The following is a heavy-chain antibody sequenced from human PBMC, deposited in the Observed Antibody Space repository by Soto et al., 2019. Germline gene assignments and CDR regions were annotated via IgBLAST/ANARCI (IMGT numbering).Heavy chain of an antibody. J-gene: IGHJ4*02. CDR1: RFTFSIDI. CDR2: ISISSIYI. CDR3: ARVKMTSEWYFDY. D-gene: IGHD3-3*01. Sequence: PGGCLGLSCAVSRFTFSIDIIECPSQTPGKALEWGSFISISSIYIYYADSVKGRFTISRDNAKNSLYLQMNSLSAEDTAVYYCARVKMTSEWYFDYWGQGTLVTVSS. V-gene: IGHV3-21*01.